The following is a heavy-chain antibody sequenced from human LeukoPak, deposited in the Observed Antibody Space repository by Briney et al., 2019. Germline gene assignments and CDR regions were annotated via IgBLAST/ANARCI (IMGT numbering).Heavy chain of an antibody. CDR1: GYSFTSYW. V-gene: IGHV5-51*01. J-gene: IGHJ5*02. D-gene: IGHD3-16*01. Sequence: GESLKISCQGSGYSFTSYWIGWGRQLPGKGLEWMGIIYPGDSDTRYSPSFQGQVTISADKSISTSYLQWSSLKASDTAMYYCARHWFGPPIDPWGQGTLVTVSS. CDR2: IYPGDSDT. CDR3: ARHWFGPPIDP.